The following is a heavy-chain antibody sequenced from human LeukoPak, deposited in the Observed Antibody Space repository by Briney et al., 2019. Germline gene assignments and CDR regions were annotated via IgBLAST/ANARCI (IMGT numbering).Heavy chain of an antibody. V-gene: IGHV4-34*01. D-gene: IGHD6-13*01. CDR1: GGSFSGYY. CDR2: INHSGST. Sequence: SETLSLTCAVNGGSFSGYYWSWIRQPPGKGLEWIGEINHSGSTNYNPSLKSRVTISVDTSKNQFSLKLSSVTAADTAVYYCARGYSSSFYFDYWGQGTLVTVSS. CDR3: ARGYSSSFYFDY. J-gene: IGHJ4*02.